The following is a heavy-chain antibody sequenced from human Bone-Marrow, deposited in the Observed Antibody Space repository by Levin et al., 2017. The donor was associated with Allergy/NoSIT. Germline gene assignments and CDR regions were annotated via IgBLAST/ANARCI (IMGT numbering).Heavy chain of an antibody. Sequence: SQTLSLTCTVSGGSIRGAYPYWGWIRQPHGKGLEWVAYAYNRETSYSNPSLKSRVTISVDTSKDQVSLWLSSVTAADTAVYFCVRGNSYSFDYWGQGALVSVSS. V-gene: IGHV4-39*01. D-gene: IGHD3-10*01. CDR3: VRGNSYSFDY. J-gene: IGHJ4*02. CDR2: AYNRETS. CDR1: GGSIRGAYPY.